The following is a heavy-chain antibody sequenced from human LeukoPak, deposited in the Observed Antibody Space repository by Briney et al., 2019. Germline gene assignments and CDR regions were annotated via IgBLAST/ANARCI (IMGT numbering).Heavy chain of an antibody. CDR3: ARLPTDSSSDHY. V-gene: IGHV4-59*08. CDR1: GGSISGSY. D-gene: IGHD6-6*01. Sequence: PSETLSLTCTVSGGSISGSYWSWIRQPPGKGLEWIGYIYYSGTTNYNPSLKSRVTISVDTSKNQFSLKLSSVTAADTAVYYCARLPTDSSSDHYRGQGTLVTVSS. J-gene: IGHJ4*02. CDR2: IYYSGTT.